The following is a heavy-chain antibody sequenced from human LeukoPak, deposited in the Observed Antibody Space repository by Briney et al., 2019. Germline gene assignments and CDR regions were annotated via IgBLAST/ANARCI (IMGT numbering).Heavy chain of an antibody. D-gene: IGHD3-10*01. Sequence: KAGGSLRLSCAASGFTFSSYSMNWVRQAPGKGLEWVSSISSSSSYIYYADSVKGRITISRDNSKNTLYVQMNSLRAEDTAVYYCAKGKDYYLDYWGQGTLVTVSS. V-gene: IGHV3-21*01. CDR2: ISSSSSYI. CDR3: AKGKDYYLDY. J-gene: IGHJ4*02. CDR1: GFTFSSYS.